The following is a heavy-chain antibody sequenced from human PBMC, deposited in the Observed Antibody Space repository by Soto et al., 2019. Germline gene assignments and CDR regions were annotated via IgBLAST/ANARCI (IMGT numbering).Heavy chain of an antibody. CDR1: GFIVSSYH. V-gene: IGHV3-66*01. J-gene: IGHJ4*02. CDR2: IYSAGSA. CDR3: ARVHGSSYHYFDY. Sequence: EVQLVESGGGLVQPGGSLRLSCAASGFIVSSYHMSWVRQAPGKGLEWISVIYSAGSADFADSVKGRFTISRDNSKNTLYLQMSSLRAEDTAVYYRARVHGSSYHYFDYWGQGTLVTVSS. D-gene: IGHD3-22*01.